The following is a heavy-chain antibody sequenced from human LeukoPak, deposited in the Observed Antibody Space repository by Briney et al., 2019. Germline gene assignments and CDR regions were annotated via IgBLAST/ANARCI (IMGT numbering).Heavy chain of an antibody. CDR2: IRNKANFYAT. Sequence: GGSLRLSCAASGFAFSASTMHWVRQASGKGLEWLGRIRNKANFYATTYGESVKGRFSISRDDSKNMVYLQMNYLKTEDTAVYYFTGGGTIGIGAFDIWGQGTKVTVSS. CDR1: GFAFSAST. J-gene: IGHJ3*02. CDR3: TGGGTIGIGAFDI. V-gene: IGHV3-73*01. D-gene: IGHD1/OR15-1a*01.